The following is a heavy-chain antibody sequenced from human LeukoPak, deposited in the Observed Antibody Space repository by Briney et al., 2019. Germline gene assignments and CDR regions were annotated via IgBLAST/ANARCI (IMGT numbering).Heavy chain of an antibody. D-gene: IGHD3-22*01. V-gene: IGHV4-59*08. Sequence: SETLSLTCTVSGGSLSSYYWSWIRQPPGKGLEWIGYIYYSGSTNYNPSLKSRVTISVDTSKNQFSLKLSSVTAADTAVYYCARQRITMMEFDYWGQGTLVTVSS. J-gene: IGHJ4*02. CDR2: IYYSGST. CDR3: ARQRITMMEFDY. CDR1: GGSLSSYY.